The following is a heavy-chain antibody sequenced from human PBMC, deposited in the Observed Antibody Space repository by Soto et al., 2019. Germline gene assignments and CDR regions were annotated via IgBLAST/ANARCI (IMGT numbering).Heavy chain of an antibody. D-gene: IGHD4-17*01. CDR1: GFTVSSNY. Sequence: EVQLVEAGGGVIQPGGSLRLSCAASGFTVSSNYMSWVRQAPGKGLEWVSVIYSGGSTYYADSVKGRFTISRDNSKNTLYLQMNSLRAEDTALYYGARDGSYGDYWFGPWGQGTLVTGSS. J-gene: IGHJ5*02. CDR3: ARDGSYGDYWFGP. V-gene: IGHV3-53*01. CDR2: IYSGGST.